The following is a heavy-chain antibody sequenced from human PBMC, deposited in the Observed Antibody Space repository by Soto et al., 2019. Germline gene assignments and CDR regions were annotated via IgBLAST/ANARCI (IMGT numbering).Heavy chain of an antibody. J-gene: IGHJ4*02. Sequence: QVQLVQSGAEVKKPGSSVKVSCKASGGTFSSYAISWVRPAPGQGLEWRGGIIPIFGTANYAQKFQGRVTITADESTSTAYMELGSLRSEDTAVYYCARVRRIAALTPGGPIDYWGQGTLVTVSS. CDR2: IIPIFGTA. V-gene: IGHV1-69*12. D-gene: IGHD6-6*01. CDR3: ARVRRIAALTPGGPIDY. CDR1: GGTFSSYA.